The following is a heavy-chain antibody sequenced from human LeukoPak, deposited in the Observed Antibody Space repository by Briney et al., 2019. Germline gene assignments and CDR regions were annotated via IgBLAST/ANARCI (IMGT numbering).Heavy chain of an antibody. J-gene: IGHJ6*02. Sequence: GGSLRLSCAASGFTFSSYAMHWVRQAPGKGLEYVSAISSNGGSTYYANSVKGRFTISRDNSKNTLYLQLGSLRAEDMAVYFCARGDSEGAPPGYYYYGMDVWGQGTTVTVSS. V-gene: IGHV3-64*01. CDR2: ISSNGGST. D-gene: IGHD1-26*01. CDR1: GFTFSSYA. CDR3: ARGDSEGAPPGYYYYGMDV.